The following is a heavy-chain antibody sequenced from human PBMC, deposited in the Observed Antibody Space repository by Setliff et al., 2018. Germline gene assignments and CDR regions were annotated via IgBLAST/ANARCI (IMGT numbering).Heavy chain of an antibody. CDR1: GYSISNDYF. V-gene: IGHV4-38-2*02. CDR3: AKHRSYFDY. CDR2: IYHSGST. J-gene: IGHJ4*02. Sequence: PSETLSLTCTVSGYSISNDYFWGWIRQPPGKGLEWIGSIYHSGSTSYYPSLKSRDTISVDTSKNQFSLNLSSVTAADTAVYYCAKHRSYFDYWGQGTLVTVST.